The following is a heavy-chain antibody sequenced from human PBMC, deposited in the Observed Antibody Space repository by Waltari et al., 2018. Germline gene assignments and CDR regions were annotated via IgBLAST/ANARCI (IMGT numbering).Heavy chain of an antibody. J-gene: IGHJ6*03. CDR2: MTPNSCNT. D-gene: IGHD4-17*01. CDR1: GYTFTSYD. Sequence: QVQLVQSGAEVKKPGASVKVSCKASGYTFTSYDINWVRQATGQGLEGLGWMTPNSCNTGYAQKFQGRVTITRNTSISTAYMELSSLRSEDTAVYYCARGLTVLRSSYYYYYMDVWGKGTTVTVSS. CDR3: ARGLTVLRSSYYYYYMDV. V-gene: IGHV1-8*03.